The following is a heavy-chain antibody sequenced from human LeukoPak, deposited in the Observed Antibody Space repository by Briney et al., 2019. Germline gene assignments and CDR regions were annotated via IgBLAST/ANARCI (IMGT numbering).Heavy chain of an antibody. CDR3: ARVTILVATGTDWFDP. D-gene: IGHD2-8*02. CDR1: GYTFTSYS. J-gene: IGHJ5*02. Sequence: APVKVSCKASGYTFTSYSISWVRQAPGQGPEWMGWISAYNGNTNYAQELQGRVTMTTDTSTSTAYMELRSLRSDDTAVYYCARVTILVATGTDWFDPWGQGTLVTVSS. CDR2: ISAYNGNT. V-gene: IGHV1-18*01.